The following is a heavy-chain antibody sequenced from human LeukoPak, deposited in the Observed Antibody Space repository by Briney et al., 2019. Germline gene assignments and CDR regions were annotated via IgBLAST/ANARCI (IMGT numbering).Heavy chain of an antibody. V-gene: IGHV3-30*02. CDR1: GFTFSSYG. D-gene: IGHD3-22*01. J-gene: IGHJ4*02. CDR3: AKSGIVVPFYFDY. Sequence: PGGSLRLSCAASGFTFSSYGMHWVRQAPGKGLEWVAFIRYDGSNKYYGDSVKGRFTISRGNSKNTLYLQMNSLRAEDTAVYYCAKSGIVVPFYFDYWGQGTLVTVSS. CDR2: IRYDGSNK.